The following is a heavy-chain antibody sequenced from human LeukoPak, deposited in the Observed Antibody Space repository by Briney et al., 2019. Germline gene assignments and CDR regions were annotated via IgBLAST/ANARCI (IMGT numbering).Heavy chain of an antibody. CDR2: IRRNRDNYAT. CDR1: GITFSGSA. D-gene: IGHD3-10*01. Sequence: GGSLRLSCEASGITFSGSAMHWVRQAPGKGLEWVGRIRRNRDNYATAYAASVKGRFTISRDDLKDTAYLQMSSLKTEDTAVYYCTRRFGVNSWWFDPWGQGTLVTVSS. CDR3: TRRFGVNSWWFDP. J-gene: IGHJ5*02. V-gene: IGHV3-73*01.